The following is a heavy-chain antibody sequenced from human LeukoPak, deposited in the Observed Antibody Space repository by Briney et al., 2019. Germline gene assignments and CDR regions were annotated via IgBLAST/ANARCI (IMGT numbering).Heavy chain of an antibody. CDR3: ASSSAGYDLTFDY. J-gene: IGHJ4*02. CDR1: GGSFSGYY. D-gene: IGHD5-12*01. Sequence: SETLSLTCAVYGGSFSGYYWSWIRQRPGKGLEWIGEINHSGSTNYNPSLKSRVTISVDTSKNQFSLKLSSVTAADTAVYYCASSSAGYDLTFDYWGQGTLVTVSS. V-gene: IGHV4-34*01. CDR2: INHSGST.